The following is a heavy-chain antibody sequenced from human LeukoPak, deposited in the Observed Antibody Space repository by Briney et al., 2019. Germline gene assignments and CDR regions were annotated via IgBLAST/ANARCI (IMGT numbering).Heavy chain of an antibody. D-gene: IGHD6-6*01. CDR2: IDPSDSYT. J-gene: IGHJ5*02. Sequence: GESLKISCKGSGYSFTSYWISWVRQMPGKGLEWMGRIDPSDSYTNYSPSFQGHVTISAVKSISTAYLQWSSLKASDTAMYYCARRVSSSGWFDPWGQGTLVTVSS. V-gene: IGHV5-10-1*01. CDR1: GYSFTSYW. CDR3: ARRVSSSGWFDP.